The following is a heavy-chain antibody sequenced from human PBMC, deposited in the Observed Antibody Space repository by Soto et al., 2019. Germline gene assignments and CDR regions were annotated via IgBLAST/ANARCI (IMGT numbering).Heavy chain of an antibody. CDR1: GFTVSSNY. V-gene: IGHV3-53*02. Sequence: EVQLVETGGGLIQPGGSLRLSCAASGFTVSSNYMSWVRQAPGKGLEWVSVIYSGGSTYYADSVKGRFTISRDNSKNTLYLQMHSLRAEDTAVYYCARDPPTVVTPKDYYYYGMDVWGQGTTVTVSS. J-gene: IGHJ6*02. CDR2: IYSGGST. CDR3: ARDPPTVVTPKDYYYYGMDV. D-gene: IGHD2-21*02.